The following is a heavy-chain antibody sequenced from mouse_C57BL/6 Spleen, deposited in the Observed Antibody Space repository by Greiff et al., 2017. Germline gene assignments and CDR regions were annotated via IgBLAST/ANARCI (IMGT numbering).Heavy chain of an antibody. V-gene: IGHV3-6*01. CDR2: ISYDGSN. CDR3: ARRVDY. CDR1: GYSITSGYY. J-gene: IGHJ2*01. Sequence: DVTLQESGPGLVKPSQSLSLTCSVTGYSITSGYYWNWIRQFPGNKLEWMGYISYDGSNNYNPSLKNRISITRDTSKNQFFLKLNSVTTEDTATYYCARRVDYWGQGTTLTVSS.